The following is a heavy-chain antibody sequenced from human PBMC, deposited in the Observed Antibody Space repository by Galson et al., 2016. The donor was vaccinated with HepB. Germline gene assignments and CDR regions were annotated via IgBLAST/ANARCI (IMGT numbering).Heavy chain of an antibody. CDR1: GFTVSSNN. V-gene: IGHV3-53*01. CDR2: IYSGGST. CDR3: ATRPEFSTSVSAFHI. Sequence: SLRLSCAASGFTVSSNNMNWVRQAPGKGLEWVSLIYSGGSTYYVDSVKGRFTISRDNSKNTLYLQMNSLRAEDTAVYYCATRPEFSTSVSAFHIWGQGTMVTVSS. D-gene: IGHD6-6*01. J-gene: IGHJ3*02.